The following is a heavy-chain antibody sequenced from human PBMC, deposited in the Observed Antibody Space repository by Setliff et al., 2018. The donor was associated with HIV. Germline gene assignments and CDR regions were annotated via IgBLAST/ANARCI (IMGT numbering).Heavy chain of an antibody. CDR1: GFSLTTSAVG. J-gene: IGHJ4*02. CDR2: IYWDDDK. D-gene: IGHD2-2*01. V-gene: IGHV2-5*02. CDR3: AHSLYCSSSNCSGLLFDY. Sequence: SGPTLVNPTQTLTLTCASSGFSLTTSAVGVGWIRQPPGKALEWLALIYWDDDKRYRSSLKSRLTITKDTSKNQVVLTMTSMDPVDTATYYCAHSLYCSSSNCSGLLFDYWGQGTLVTVSS.